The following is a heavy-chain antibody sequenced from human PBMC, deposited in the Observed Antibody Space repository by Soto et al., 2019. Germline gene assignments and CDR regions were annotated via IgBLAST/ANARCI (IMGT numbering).Heavy chain of an antibody. Sequence: GESLKICFKASGYSFSNYWLGLVRHMPGKGLEWMAIINPGNSESTYSPSFQGQVTISADKSSNTAYLQWNTLKASDTAMYFCARPSNNYVAYWGQGTLVTVSS. CDR3: ARPSNNYVAY. J-gene: IGHJ4*02. CDR1: GYSFSNYW. CDR2: INPGNSES. V-gene: IGHV5-51*01.